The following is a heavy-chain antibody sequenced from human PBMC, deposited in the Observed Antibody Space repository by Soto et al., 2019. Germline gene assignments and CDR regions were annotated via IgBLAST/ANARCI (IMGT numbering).Heavy chain of an antibody. V-gene: IGHV3-23*01. D-gene: IGHD3-22*01. CDR3: AKEADISGYYPDY. J-gene: IGHJ4*02. CDR1: GFTFSSYA. CDR2: ISGSGGST. Sequence: GGSLRLSCAVSGFTFSSYAMSWVRQAPGKGLEWVSVISGSGGSTHYADSVKGLSTISRDNSKNTLHLQVNSLRGEDTAVYYCAKEADISGYYPDYWGQGTQVTVSS.